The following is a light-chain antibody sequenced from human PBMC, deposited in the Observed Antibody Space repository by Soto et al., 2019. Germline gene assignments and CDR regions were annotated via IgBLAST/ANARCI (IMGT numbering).Light chain of an antibody. V-gene: IGKV3-20*01. J-gene: IGKJ2*01. Sequence: EIVLTQSPGTLSLSPGERATLSCRASQSVSSSYLAWYQQKPGQAPRLLIYGASSRATGIPDRFSGSGSGTDFTFTISRLEPEDFAVYYCQQYGSSPPRYTFGQGTKLEIK. CDR1: QSVSSSY. CDR2: GAS. CDR3: QQYGSSPPRYT.